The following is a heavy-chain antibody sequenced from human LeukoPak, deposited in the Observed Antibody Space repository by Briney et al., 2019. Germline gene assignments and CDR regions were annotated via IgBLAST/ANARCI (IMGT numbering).Heavy chain of an antibody. CDR3: ARGREIPAIGLDY. J-gene: IGHJ4*02. V-gene: IGHV1-69*13. CDR2: IMSMFGTA. CDR1: GRTFSSYA. D-gene: IGHD5-18*01. Sequence: SVTVSCMASGRTFSSYALTWVRQAPGQGPEWMGGIMSMFGTAKYAQKFQGRVTITADESTSTAYMELSSLRSEDTAVYYCARGREIPAIGLDYWGQGTLVTVSS.